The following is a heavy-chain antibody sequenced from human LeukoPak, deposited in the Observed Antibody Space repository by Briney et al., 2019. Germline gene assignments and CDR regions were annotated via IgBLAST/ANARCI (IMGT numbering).Heavy chain of an antibody. V-gene: IGHV4-34*01. CDR1: GGSFSGYY. Sequence: SETLSLTCAVNGGSFSGYYWSWIRQPPGKGLEWIGEINHSGSTNYNPSLKSRVTISVDTSKNQFSLKLSSVTAADTAVYYCARGYDSGFDPWGQGTLVTVSS. J-gene: IGHJ5*02. D-gene: IGHD3-22*01. CDR3: ARGYDSGFDP. CDR2: INHSGST.